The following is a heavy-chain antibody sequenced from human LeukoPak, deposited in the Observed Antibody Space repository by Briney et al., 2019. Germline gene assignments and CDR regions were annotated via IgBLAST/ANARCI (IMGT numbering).Heavy chain of an antibody. CDR2: ISTTGGNT. CDR1: GFNSNNYA. CDR3: AKDAMAGTGTFDY. J-gene: IGHJ4*02. V-gene: IGHV3-23*01. D-gene: IGHD6-19*01. Sequence: PGGSLRLSCVASGFNSNNYAMSWVRQAPGKGLEWVSSISTTGGNTYYADSVKGRFTISRDKSENTMFLQMNSLRAEDTAVYYCAKDAMAGTGTFDYWGQGTLVTVSS.